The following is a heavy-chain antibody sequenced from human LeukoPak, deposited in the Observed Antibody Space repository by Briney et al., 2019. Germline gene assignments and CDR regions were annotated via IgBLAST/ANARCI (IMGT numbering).Heavy chain of an antibody. CDR3: ARWGTGRRTHIYY. V-gene: IGHV3-7*01. J-gene: IGHJ4*02. D-gene: IGHD7-27*01. CDR1: GFTFRSYW. Sequence: GGSLRLSCAASGFTFRSYWMTWVRQAPGKGLEWVDNIKQDGSEKKYVDSEKGRFHIPRDNHKNSLYLQMNSRRADGAAVYHCARWGTGRRTHIYYLGQGALVTGSS. CDR2: IKQDGSEK.